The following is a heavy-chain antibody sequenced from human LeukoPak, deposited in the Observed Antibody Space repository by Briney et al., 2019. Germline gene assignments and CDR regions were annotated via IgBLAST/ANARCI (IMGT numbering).Heavy chain of an antibody. J-gene: IGHJ4*02. V-gene: IGHV1-3*01. CDR3: ARETYHYDSSGYYFDY. CDR1: GYTFTSYA. Sequence: GASVKVSCKASGYTFTSYAMHWVRQAPGQRLEWMGWINAGNGNTKYSQKFQGRVTITRDTSASTAYMELSSLRSEDTAVYYCARETYHYDSSGYYFDYWGQGTLVTVSS. D-gene: IGHD3-22*01. CDR2: INAGNGNT.